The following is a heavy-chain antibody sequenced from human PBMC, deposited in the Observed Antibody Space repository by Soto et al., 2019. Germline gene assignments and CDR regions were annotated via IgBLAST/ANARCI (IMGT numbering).Heavy chain of an antibody. CDR3: ARDLGITFGGVIVIPGVGDYYYGMDV. CDR1: GYTFTSYG. J-gene: IGHJ6*02. CDR2: ISAYNGNT. D-gene: IGHD3-16*02. Sequence: ASVKVSCKGSGYTFTSYGISWVRQAPGQGLEWMGWISAYNGNTNYAQKLQGRVTMTTDTSTSTAYMELRSLRSDDTAVYYCARDLGITFGGVIVIPGVGDYYYGMDVWGQGTTVTVSS. V-gene: IGHV1-18*01.